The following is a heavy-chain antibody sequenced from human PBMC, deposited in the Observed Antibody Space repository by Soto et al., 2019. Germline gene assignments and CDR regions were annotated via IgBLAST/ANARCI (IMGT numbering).Heavy chain of an antibody. CDR1: GFTFSSYG. Sequence: GGSLRLSCAASGFTFSSYGMHWVRQAPGKGLEWVAVISYDGSNKYYADSVKGRFTISRDNSKNTLYLQMNSLRAEDTAVYYCAKVMTTVTEFDYWGQGTLVTVSS. V-gene: IGHV3-30*18. CDR3: AKVMTTVTEFDY. D-gene: IGHD4-17*01. CDR2: ISYDGSNK. J-gene: IGHJ4*02.